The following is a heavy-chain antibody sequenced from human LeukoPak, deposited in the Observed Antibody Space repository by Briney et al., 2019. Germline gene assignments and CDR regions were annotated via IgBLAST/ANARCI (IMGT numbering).Heavy chain of an antibody. Sequence: ASVKVSCKASGGTFSSYAISWVRQAPGQGLEWMGGIIPIFGTANYAQEFQGRDTITADESTSTAYMELSSLRSEDTAVYYCASQEQQLYYYYYYMDVWGKGTTVTVSS. CDR2: IIPIFGTA. J-gene: IGHJ6*03. V-gene: IGHV1-69*13. CDR3: ASQEQQLYYYYYYMDV. CDR1: GGTFSSYA. D-gene: IGHD6-13*01.